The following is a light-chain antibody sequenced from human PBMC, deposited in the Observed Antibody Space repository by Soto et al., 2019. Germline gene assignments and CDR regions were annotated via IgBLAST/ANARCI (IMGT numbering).Light chain of an antibody. V-gene: IGKV1-39*01. J-gene: IGKJ1*01. Sequence: DVQMTQSPSSLSASVGDRVTITCRTSQNIYTFLNWYQQKPGKAPKVLIYSSSTLQSGVPSRFSGSGSGTYFTLTISGLQPEDFANYYCQQGFSMPRTFGQGTKVEIK. CDR3: QQGFSMPRT. CDR1: QNIYTF. CDR2: SSS.